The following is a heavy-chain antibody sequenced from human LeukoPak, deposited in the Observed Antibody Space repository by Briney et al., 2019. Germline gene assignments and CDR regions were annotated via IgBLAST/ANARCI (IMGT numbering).Heavy chain of an antibody. V-gene: IGHV3-30*18. CDR1: GFTFSSYG. J-gene: IGHJ6*02. D-gene: IGHD3/OR15-3a*01. CDR2: ISYDGSNK. CDR3: AKDSGLVRIYYYYGMDV. Sequence: GGSLRLSCAASGFTFSSYGMHWVRQAPAKGLEWVAVISYDGSNKYYADSVKGRFTISRDNSKNTLFLQMNSLRAEDTAVYYCAKDSGLVRIYYYYGMDVWGQGTTVTVSS.